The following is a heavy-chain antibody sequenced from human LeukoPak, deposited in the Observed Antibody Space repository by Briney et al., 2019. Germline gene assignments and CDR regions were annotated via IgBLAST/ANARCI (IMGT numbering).Heavy chain of an antibody. J-gene: IGHJ4*02. CDR1: GFTFGSYS. V-gene: IGHV3-21*05. CDR3: ARDSTGATVY. Sequence: GGSLRLSCAASGFTFGSYSMTWVRQAPGKGLEWVSYISSSSSYIYYADSVKGRFTISRDNAKNSLYLQMNSLRAEDTAVYYCARDSTGATVYWGQGTLVTVSS. D-gene: IGHD1-26*01. CDR2: ISSSSSYI.